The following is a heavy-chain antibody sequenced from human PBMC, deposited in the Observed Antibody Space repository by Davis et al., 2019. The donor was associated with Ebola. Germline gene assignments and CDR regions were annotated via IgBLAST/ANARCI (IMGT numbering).Heavy chain of an antibody. CDR3: AKVSGAYGP. CDR2: ISYDGNHE. J-gene: IGHJ5*02. Sequence: PGGSLRLSCAASGFTFTGYGMHWVRQAPGKGLEWVAVISYDGNHEYYGDSVQGRFTVSRDNSKNSLYLQMNNLRPEDTAVYYCAKVSGAYGPWGQGTLVTVSS. D-gene: IGHD3-10*02. CDR1: GFTFTGYG. V-gene: IGHV3-30*18.